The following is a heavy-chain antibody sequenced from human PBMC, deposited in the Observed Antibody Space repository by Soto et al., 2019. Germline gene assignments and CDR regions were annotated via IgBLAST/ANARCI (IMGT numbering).Heavy chain of an antibody. D-gene: IGHD3-10*01. CDR2: IVVGSGNT. J-gene: IGHJ6*02. CDR1: GFTFTSSA. V-gene: IGHV1-58*01. CDR3: ARDQDYGSGSYYNYYYYGMDV. Sequence: GASVKVSCKASGFTFTSSAVQWVRQARGQRLEWIGWIVVGSGNTNYAQKFQERVTITRDMSTSTAYMELRSLRSDDTAVYYCARDQDYGSGSYYNYYYYGMDVWGQGTTVTVSS.